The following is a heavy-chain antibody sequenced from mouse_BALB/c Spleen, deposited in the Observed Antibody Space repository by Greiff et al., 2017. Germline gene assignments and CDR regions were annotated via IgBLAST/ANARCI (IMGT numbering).Heavy chain of an antibody. Sequence: EVKLVESGGGLVKPGGSLKLSCAASGFTFSSYAMSWVRQTPEKRLEWVATISSGGSYTYYPDSGKGRFTISRDNAENTLYLQMSSLRSGDTAMYYCARHRGWYFDVWGAGTTVTVSS. CDR2: ISSGGSYT. J-gene: IGHJ1*01. CDR3: ARHRGWYFDV. D-gene: IGHD3-3*01. V-gene: IGHV5-9-3*01. CDR1: GFTFSSYA.